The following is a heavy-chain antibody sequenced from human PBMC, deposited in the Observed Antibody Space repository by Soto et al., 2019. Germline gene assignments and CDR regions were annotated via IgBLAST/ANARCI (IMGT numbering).Heavy chain of an antibody. J-gene: IGHJ6*02. D-gene: IGHD5-12*01. V-gene: IGHV4-59*01. CDR1: GGSISSYY. CDR2: IYYSGST. CDR3: ARSTGRWLQTPGGMDV. Sequence: PSETLSLTCTVSGGSISSYYWSWIRQPPGKGLEWIGYIYYSGSTNYNPSLKSRVTISVDTSKNQFSLKLSSVTAADTAVYYCARSTGRWLQTPGGMDVWGQGTTVTVSS.